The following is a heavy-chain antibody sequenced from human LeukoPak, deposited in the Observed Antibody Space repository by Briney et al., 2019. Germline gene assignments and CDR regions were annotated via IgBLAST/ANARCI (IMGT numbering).Heavy chain of an antibody. V-gene: IGHV1-46*01. CDR3: ARDKVEGGDGYNLLSY. CDR2: INPSGGST. J-gene: IGHJ4*02. Sequence: ASVKVSCKASGYTFTSYYMHWVRQAPGQGLEWMGIINPSGGSTNYAQKFQGRVTITADESTSTAYMELSSLRSEDTAVYYCARDKVEGGDGYNLLSYWGQGTLVTVSS. D-gene: IGHD5-24*01. CDR1: GYTFTSYY.